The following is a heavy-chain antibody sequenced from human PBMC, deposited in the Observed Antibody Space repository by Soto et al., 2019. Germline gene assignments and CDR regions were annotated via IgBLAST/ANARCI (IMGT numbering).Heavy chain of an antibody. CDR1: GFTFSSYA. J-gene: IGHJ3*02. CDR3: AKSICSGGSCYSDAFDI. V-gene: IGHV3-23*01. CDR2: ISGSGGST. D-gene: IGHD2-15*01. Sequence: EVQLLESEGGLVQPGGSLRLSCAASGFTFSSYAMRWVRQAPGKGLEWVSAISGSGGSTYYADSVKGRFTISRDNSKNTLYLQMNSLRAEDTAVYYCAKSICSGGSCYSDAFDIWGQGTMVTVSS.